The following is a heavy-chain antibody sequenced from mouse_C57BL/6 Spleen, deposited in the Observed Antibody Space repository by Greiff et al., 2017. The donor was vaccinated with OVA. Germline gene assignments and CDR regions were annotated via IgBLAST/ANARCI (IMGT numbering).Heavy chain of an antibody. CDR3: ARDGYDVPVAY. Sequence: QFQLQQPGTELVKPGASVTMSCKASGYTFTSNWMHWVKQRPRHGLEWIGNSNPSNGGTNYNEKFKIKATLTVDKSSSTAYMQLSSLTSEDSAVDYCARDGYDVPVAYWGQGTLVTVSA. D-gene: IGHD2-2*01. V-gene: IGHV1-53*01. J-gene: IGHJ3*01. CDR1: GYTFTSNW. CDR2: SNPSNGGT.